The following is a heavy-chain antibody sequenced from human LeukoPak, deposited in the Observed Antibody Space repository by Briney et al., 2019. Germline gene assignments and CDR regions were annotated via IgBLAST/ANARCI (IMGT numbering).Heavy chain of an antibody. V-gene: IGHV3-30-3*01. Sequence: GGSLRLSCVVSGFTFKTHAFHWVRQAPGKGLEWLAVMSNDGSDKYYADSVKGRFTISRDISKNTLYLQMNSLRAEDTAIYYCTRVGYIDEGIDYWGQGTLVTVSS. CDR3: TRVGYIDEGIDY. J-gene: IGHJ4*02. CDR1: GFTFKTHA. CDR2: MSNDGSDK. D-gene: IGHD5-24*01.